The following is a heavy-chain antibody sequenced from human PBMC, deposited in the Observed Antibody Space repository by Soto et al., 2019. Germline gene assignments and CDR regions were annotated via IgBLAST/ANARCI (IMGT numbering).Heavy chain of an antibody. V-gene: IGHV4-59*02. CDR3: GRVGGLAASTFDY. Sequence: SETLSLTCTVSGGSVSDFDWSWIRQPPGKGLEWIGYIYYSGSTNYNPSLKSRVTISVDTSKNQFSLNLRSMSPADTAVYYCGRVGGLAASTFDYWGQGTLVTVSS. D-gene: IGHD6-13*01. CDR1: GGSVSDFD. J-gene: IGHJ4*02. CDR2: IYYSGST.